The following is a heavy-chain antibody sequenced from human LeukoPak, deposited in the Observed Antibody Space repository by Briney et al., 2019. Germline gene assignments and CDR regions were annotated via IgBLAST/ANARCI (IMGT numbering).Heavy chain of an antibody. CDR2: INHSGST. J-gene: IGHJ4*02. CDR3: ASIFCSSQKGKFGDY. V-gene: IGHV4-34*01. CDR1: GGSFSGYY. Sequence: SETLSLTCAVYGGSFSGYYWSWIRQPPGKGLEWIGEINHSGSTNYNPSLKSRVTISVDTSKNQFSLKLSSVTAADTAVYYCASIFCSSQKGKFGDYWGQGTLVTVSS. D-gene: IGHD6-13*01.